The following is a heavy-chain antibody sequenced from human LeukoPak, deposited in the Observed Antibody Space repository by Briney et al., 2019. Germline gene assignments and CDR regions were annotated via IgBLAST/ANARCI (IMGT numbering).Heavy chain of an antibody. V-gene: IGHV1-18*01. CDR3: VRDYFCSGGTCDDCFDP. J-gene: IGHJ5*02. Sequence: ASVKVSCKASGYTFTNYGISWVRQAPGQGLEWMAWISTYDHDTNYAQKFRGRVTMTTDTSTSTAYMELRSLGSDDTAVYYCVRDYFCSGGTCDDCFDPWGQGTLVTVSS. D-gene: IGHD2-15*01. CDR1: GYTFTNYG. CDR2: ISTYDHDT.